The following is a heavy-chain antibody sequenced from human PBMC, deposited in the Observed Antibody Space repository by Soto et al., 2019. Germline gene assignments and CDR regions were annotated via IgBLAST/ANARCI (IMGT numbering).Heavy chain of an antibody. CDR2: IKSKTDGGTT. CDR1: GFTVSNAW. CDR3: TTGIVVVMPSGMDV. D-gene: IGHD3-22*01. J-gene: IGHJ6*02. V-gene: IGHV3-15*01. Sequence: EVQLVESGGGFVKPGGSLRLSCAASGFTVSNAWMSWVRQAPGKGLEWVCRIKSKTDGGTTDYAAPVKGRFTISRDDSKNTLYLQMNSLKTEDTAVYYCTTGIVVVMPSGMDVWDQGTTVTVSS.